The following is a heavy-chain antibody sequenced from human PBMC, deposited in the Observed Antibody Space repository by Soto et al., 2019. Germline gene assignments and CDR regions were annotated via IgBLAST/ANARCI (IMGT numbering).Heavy chain of an antibody. CDR2: INSDGSST. J-gene: IGHJ6*02. V-gene: IGHV3-74*01. CDR3: ARDWSDDYLDYYSVMAV. D-gene: IGHD4-17*01. CDR1: GFTFSNYW. Sequence: GGSLRLSCAASGFTFSNYWMHWVRQAPGKGLVWVSRINSDGSSTSYADSVKGRFTISRDNAKNTLYLQMNSLRAEDTAVYYCARDWSDDYLDYYSVMAVWGQGTTVTVSS.